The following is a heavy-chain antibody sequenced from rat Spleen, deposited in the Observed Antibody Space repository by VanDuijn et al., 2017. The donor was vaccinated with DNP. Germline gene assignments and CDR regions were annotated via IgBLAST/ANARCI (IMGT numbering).Heavy chain of an antibody. J-gene: IGHJ2*01. CDR1: GVIFSDYN. D-gene: IGHD1-6*01. CDR3: ATRGYYGLAYYFNY. Sequence: EVQLVESGGGLVQPGRALKLSCVASGVIFSDYNMAWGRLAPKQGLERVATIGFDDTNIYYRDSVKGRFTISRENAKSTLYLQMDSLRSEDTATYYCATRGYYGLAYYFNYWGQGVMVTVSS. V-gene: IGHV5-7*01. CDR2: IGFDDTNI.